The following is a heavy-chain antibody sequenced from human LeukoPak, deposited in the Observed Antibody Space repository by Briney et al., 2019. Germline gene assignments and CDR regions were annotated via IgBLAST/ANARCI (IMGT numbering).Heavy chain of an antibody. CDR1: GFTFSSYA. J-gene: IGHJ4*02. CDR3: ARLEGSYNFDY. CDR2: ISGSGGNT. D-gene: IGHD1-26*01. Sequence: PGGSLRLSCAASGFTFSSYAMSWVRQAPGKGLEWVSAISGSGGNTSNADSVKGRFIISRDNPKNTLYLQMNSLRAEDTAVYYCARLEGSYNFDYWGQGTLVTVSS. V-gene: IGHV3-23*01.